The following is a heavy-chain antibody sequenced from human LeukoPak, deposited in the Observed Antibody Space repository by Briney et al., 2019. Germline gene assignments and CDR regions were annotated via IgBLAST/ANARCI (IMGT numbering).Heavy chain of an antibody. V-gene: IGHV4-30-2*01. J-gene: IGHJ4*02. CDR3: ARVNINNWHSYDY. CDR1: GGSISSGGYS. D-gene: IGHD1-1*01. Sequence: PSETLSLTCAVSGGSISSGGYSWSWIRQPPGKGLEWIGYIYHSGSTYYNPSLKSRVTISVDKSRNHFSLNLSSVTAADTAVYYCARVNINNWHSYDYWGQGTLVTVSS. CDR2: IYHSGST.